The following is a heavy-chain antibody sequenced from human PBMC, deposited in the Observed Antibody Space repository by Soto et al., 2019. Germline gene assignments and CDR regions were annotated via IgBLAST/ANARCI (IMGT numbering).Heavy chain of an antibody. D-gene: IGHD3-22*01. CDR3: ARARAQSGYSDY. Sequence: LRLSCAASGFTFSSYSMNWVRQAPGTGLEWVSSISSSSYIYYADSVKGRFTISRDNAKNSLYLQMNSLRAEDTAVYYCARARAQSGYSDYWGQGTLVTVSS. V-gene: IGHV3-21*01. J-gene: IGHJ4*02. CDR1: GFTFSSYS. CDR2: ISSSSYI.